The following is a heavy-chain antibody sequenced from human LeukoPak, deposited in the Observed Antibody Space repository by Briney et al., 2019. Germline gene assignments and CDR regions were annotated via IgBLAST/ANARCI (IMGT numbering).Heavy chain of an antibody. V-gene: IGHV4-61*02. CDR2: VYTSGST. CDR3: ARDAGYYYMDV. CDR1: GGSISSGIYY. Sequence: PSQTLSLTCTVSGGSISSGIYYWSWIRQPAGKGLEWIGRVYTSGSTNYNPSLKSRVTISVDTSKNQFSLKLSSVTAADTAVYYCARDAGYYYMDVWGKGTTVTISS. J-gene: IGHJ6*03.